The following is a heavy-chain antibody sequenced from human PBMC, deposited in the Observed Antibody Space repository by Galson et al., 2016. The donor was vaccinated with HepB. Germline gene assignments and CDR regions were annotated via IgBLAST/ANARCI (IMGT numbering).Heavy chain of an antibody. V-gene: IGHV3-30*18. CDR3: AKEDYGDPYWYFDL. CDR1: GFTFSNYG. CDR2: ISPDGRNR. Sequence: SLRLSCAATGFTFSNYGIHWVRQAPGKGLEWVAVISPDGRNRDYADSVKGRFTISRDNSKNTLYLQLNSLRSEETAVYYCAKEDYGDPYWYFDLWGRGTLVTVSS. D-gene: IGHD4-17*01. J-gene: IGHJ2*01.